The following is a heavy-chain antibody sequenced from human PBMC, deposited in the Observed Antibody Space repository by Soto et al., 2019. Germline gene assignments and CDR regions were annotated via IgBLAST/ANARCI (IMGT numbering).Heavy chain of an antibody. D-gene: IGHD2-21*02. J-gene: IGHJ4*02. CDR2: INAGNGNT. CDR1: GYTFTSYD. Sequence: GASVKVSCKASGYTFTSYDRHWVRQAPGQRLEWMGWINAGNGNTKYSQKFQGRVTITRDTSASTAYMELSSLRSEDTAVYYCARSVVVVTALDYWGQGTLVTVSS. CDR3: ARSVVVVTALDY. V-gene: IGHV1-3*01.